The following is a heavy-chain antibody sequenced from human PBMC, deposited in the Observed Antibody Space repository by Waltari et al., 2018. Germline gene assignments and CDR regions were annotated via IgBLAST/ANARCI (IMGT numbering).Heavy chain of an antibody. CDR3: ARDPRVVPAAIAYFDY. CDR2: IYYSGST. D-gene: IGHD2-2*01. CDR1: GGSISSSSYY. J-gene: IGHJ4*02. Sequence: QLQLQESGPGLVKPSESLSLTCTVSGGSISSSSYYWGWIRQPPGKGLEVICSIYYSGSTYYHPSLKSRVTISVDTSKNQFSLKLSSVTAADTAVYYCARDPRVVPAAIAYFDYWGQGALVTVSS. V-gene: IGHV4-39*07.